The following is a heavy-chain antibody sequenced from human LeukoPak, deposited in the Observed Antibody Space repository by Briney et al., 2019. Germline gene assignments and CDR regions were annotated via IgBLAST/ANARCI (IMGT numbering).Heavy chain of an antibody. V-gene: IGHV4-39*01. CDR1: GGSISSSSYY. Sequence: SETLSLTCTVSGGSISSSSYYWGWIRQPPGKGLEWIGSIYYSGSTYYNPSLKSRVTISVDTSKNQFSLKLSSVTAADTAVYYCATRPVGIRLRSFDYWGQGTLVTVSS. CDR3: ATRPVGIRLRSFDY. J-gene: IGHJ4*02. D-gene: IGHD1-26*01. CDR2: IYYSGST.